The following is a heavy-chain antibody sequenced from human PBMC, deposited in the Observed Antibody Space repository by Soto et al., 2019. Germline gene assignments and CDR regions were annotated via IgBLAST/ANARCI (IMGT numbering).Heavy chain of an antibody. CDR2: IDYSGST. CDR3: ARDSAIVGASI. D-gene: IGHD1-26*01. Sequence: QVQLQESGPGLVKPSETLSLTCTVSGDSVSSGSYYWTWIRQPPGKGLEWIGYIDYSGSTNYSPSLKSRVTISVDRSKNQFSLKLRSVTAADTAVYYCARDSAIVGASIWGQGTMVTVSS. J-gene: IGHJ3*02. CDR1: GDSVSSGSYY. V-gene: IGHV4-61*01.